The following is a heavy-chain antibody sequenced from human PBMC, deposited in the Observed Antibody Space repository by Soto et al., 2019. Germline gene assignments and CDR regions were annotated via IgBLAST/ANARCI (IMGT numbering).Heavy chain of an antibody. D-gene: IGHD2-15*01. CDR1: GGSISSYY. J-gene: IGHJ4*02. V-gene: IGHV4-59*01. Sequence: SETLSLTCTVSGGSISSYYWSWIRQPPGKGLEWIGYIYYSGSTNYNPSLKSRVTISVDTSKNQFSLKLSSVTAADTAVYYCARAPYCSGGSCYSVGGAIFDYWGQGTLVTVSS. CDR2: IYYSGST. CDR3: ARAPYCSGGSCYSVGGAIFDY.